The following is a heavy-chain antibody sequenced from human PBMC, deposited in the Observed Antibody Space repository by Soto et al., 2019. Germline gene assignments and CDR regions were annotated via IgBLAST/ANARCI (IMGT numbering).Heavy chain of an antibody. CDR1: GYTLTELS. Sequence: VASVKVSCKVSGYTLTELSMHWVRQAPGKGLEWMGGFDPEDGETIYAQKFQGRVTMTEDTSTDTAYMELSSLRSEDTAVYYFATRVWFGEFYRFDYWGQGTLVTVSS. V-gene: IGHV1-24*01. J-gene: IGHJ4*02. CDR3: ATRVWFGEFYRFDY. D-gene: IGHD3-10*01. CDR2: FDPEDGET.